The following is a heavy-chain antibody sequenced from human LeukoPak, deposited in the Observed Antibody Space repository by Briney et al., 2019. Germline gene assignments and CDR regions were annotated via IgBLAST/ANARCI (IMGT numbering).Heavy chain of an antibody. Sequence: GGSLRLSCAASGFTFSSYGMHWVRQAPGKGLEWVAFIRYDGSNKYYADSVKGRFAISRDNSKNTLYLQMNSLRAEDTAVYYCARALITIFGVVIPYFDYWGQGTLVTVSS. D-gene: IGHD3-3*01. CDR2: IRYDGSNK. CDR3: ARALITIFGVVIPYFDY. V-gene: IGHV3-30*02. J-gene: IGHJ4*02. CDR1: GFTFSSYG.